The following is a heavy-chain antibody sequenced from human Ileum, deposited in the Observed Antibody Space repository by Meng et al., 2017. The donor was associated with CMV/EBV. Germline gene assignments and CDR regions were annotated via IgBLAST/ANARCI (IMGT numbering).Heavy chain of an antibody. J-gene: IGHJ4*02. CDR2: IYTSGST. Sequence: QVQLQPSDPGLVKPSQTLSLTCTASGGSLGGGYYWNWIRQPAGKGLEWIGRIYTSGSTNYNPSLKSRFTISVDTSKNQFSLNLTSVTAADTAVYYCARDSAWLIDQWGQGTLVTVSS. CDR3: ARDSAWLIDQ. CDR1: GGSLGGGYY. D-gene: IGHD6-19*01. V-gene: IGHV4-61*02.